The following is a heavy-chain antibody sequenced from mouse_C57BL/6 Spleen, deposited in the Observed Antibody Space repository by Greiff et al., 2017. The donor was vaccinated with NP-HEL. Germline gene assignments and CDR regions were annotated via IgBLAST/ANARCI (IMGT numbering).Heavy chain of an antibody. CDR3: ARYATVVAVDYAMYY. V-gene: IGHV1-63*01. J-gene: IGHJ4*01. D-gene: IGHD1-1*01. CDR2: IYPGGGYT. CDR1: GYTFTNYW. Sequence: VQLQQSGAELVRPGTSVKMSCKASGYTFTNYWIGWAKQRPGHGLEWIGDIYPGGGYTNYNEKFKGKATLTADKSSSTAYMQFSSLTSEDSAIYYCARYATVVAVDYAMYYWGQRTSVTVSS.